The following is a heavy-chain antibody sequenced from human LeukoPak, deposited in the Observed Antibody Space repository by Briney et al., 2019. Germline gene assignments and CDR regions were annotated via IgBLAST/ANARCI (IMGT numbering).Heavy chain of an antibody. CDR2: ISGSGGST. Sequence: PGGSLRLSCAASGFTFSNAWMSWVRQAPGKGLEWVSAISGSGGSTYYADSVKGRFTISRDNSKNTLYLQMNSLRAEDTAVYYCARVRGFEGAFDIWGQGTMVTVSS. J-gene: IGHJ3*02. D-gene: IGHD5-12*01. V-gene: IGHV3-23*01. CDR1: GFTFSNAW. CDR3: ARVRGFEGAFDI.